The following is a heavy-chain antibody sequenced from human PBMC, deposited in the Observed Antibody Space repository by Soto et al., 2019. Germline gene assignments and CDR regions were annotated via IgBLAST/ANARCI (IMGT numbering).Heavy chain of an antibody. CDR2: IIPIFGTA. CDR1: GGTFSSYA. V-gene: IGHV1-69*01. CDR3: ASRRAYCGGDCPIDS. Sequence: QVQLVQSGAEVKKPGSSVKVSCKASGGTFSSYAISWVRQAPGQGREWMGGIIPIFGTANYAQKFQGRVTITADESTSTAYMELSSLRSEDTAVYYCASRRAYCGGDCPIDSWGQGTLVTVSS. J-gene: IGHJ5*01. D-gene: IGHD2-21*02.